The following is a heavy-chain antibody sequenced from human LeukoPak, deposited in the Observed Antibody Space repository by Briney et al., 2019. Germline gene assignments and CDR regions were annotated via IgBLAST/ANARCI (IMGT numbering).Heavy chain of an antibody. D-gene: IGHD3-10*01. V-gene: IGHV4-34*01. CDR2: INHSGSI. Sequence: PSETLSLTLAVNGGYFRGYYWSWIRQSPEKGLEWIGEINHSGSINYNPSLRSRVTISVDTSEFSLELSSVTAADTAVYYCARGREGVSIVRGVSHPYYYGMDVWGQGTTVTVSS. CDR3: ARGREGVSIVRGVSHPYYYGMDV. J-gene: IGHJ6*02. CDR1: GGYFRGYY.